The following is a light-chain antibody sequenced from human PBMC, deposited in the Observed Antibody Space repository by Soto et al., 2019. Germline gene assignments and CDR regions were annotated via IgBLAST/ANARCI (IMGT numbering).Light chain of an antibody. CDR1: QGISNY. V-gene: IGKV1-27*01. J-gene: IGKJ1*01. CDR2: AAS. Sequence: DIQMTQSPSSLSASVGDRVTITCRASQGISNYLAWYQQKPGKVPKLLIYAASTLQSGVPSRFSGSGSGTDFPRTISRLQPEYVATYYCQKYNSAPKTFGQGTKVEIK. CDR3: QKYNSAPKT.